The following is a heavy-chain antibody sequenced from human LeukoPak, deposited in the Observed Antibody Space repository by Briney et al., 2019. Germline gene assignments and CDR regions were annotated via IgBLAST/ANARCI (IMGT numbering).Heavy chain of an antibody. CDR2: INHNGST. V-gene: IGHV4-34*01. CDR1: GGSFSGYY. J-gene: IGHJ4*02. Sequence: PSETLSLTCAVYGGSFSGYYWSWIRQPPGKGLEWIGEINHNGSTNYNPSLKSRVTILVDTSKNQFSLKLSSVTAADTAVYYCARSLAGLVLDWGQGTLVTVSS. D-gene: IGHD6-19*01. CDR3: ARSLAGLVLD.